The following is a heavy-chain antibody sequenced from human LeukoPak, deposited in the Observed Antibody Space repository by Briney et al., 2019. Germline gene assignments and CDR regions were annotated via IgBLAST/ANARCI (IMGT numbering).Heavy chain of an antibody. CDR2: IYSGGST. J-gene: IGHJ4*02. D-gene: IGHD3-22*01. CDR1: GFTFSSYA. Sequence: PGGSLRLSCAASGFTFSSYAMSWVRQAPGKGLEWVSVIYSGGSTYYADSVKGRFTISRDNSKNTLYLQMNSLRAEDTAVYYCATLYYDSSGFMGYFDYWGQGTLATVSS. V-gene: IGHV3-66*01. CDR3: ATLYYDSSGFMGYFDY.